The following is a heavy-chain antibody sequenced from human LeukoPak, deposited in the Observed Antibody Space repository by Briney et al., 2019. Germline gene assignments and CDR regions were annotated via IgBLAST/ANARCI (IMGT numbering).Heavy chain of an antibody. CDR1: NISLTGYY. CDR3: ARRGRYCTGANCYTGYFQH. D-gene: IGHD2-2*02. V-gene: IGHV4-34*01. CDR2: INHRGST. J-gene: IGHJ1*01. Sequence: SETLSLTCAVSNISLTGYYWSWIRQSPGKGLEWIGEINHRGSTNYNPSLKSRVTISVDTSKKQFSLSLRSVTAADTAVYYCARRGRYCTGANCYTGYFQHWGQGTLVTVSS.